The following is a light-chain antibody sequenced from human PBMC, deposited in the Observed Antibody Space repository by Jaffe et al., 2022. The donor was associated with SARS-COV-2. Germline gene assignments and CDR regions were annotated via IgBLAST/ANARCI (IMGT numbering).Light chain of an antibody. Sequence: DIVMTQSPDSLAVSLGERATINCKSSQSILYSFSNKNYLAWYQQKPGQPPKLLIYWASTRESGVPDRFSGSGSGTDFTLTISGLQAEDVAVYYCQQYYTTPQTFGQGTKVEIK. CDR1: QSILYSFSNKNY. V-gene: IGKV4-1*01. CDR2: WAS. CDR3: QQYYTTPQT. J-gene: IGKJ1*01.